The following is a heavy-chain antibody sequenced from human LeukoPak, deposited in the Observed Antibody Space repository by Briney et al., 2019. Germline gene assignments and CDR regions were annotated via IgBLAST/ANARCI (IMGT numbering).Heavy chain of an antibody. V-gene: IGHV4-39*07. Sequence: SETLSLTCTVSGGSIRNSSYYWGWIRQPPGKGLEWIGSIFYSGSTYYNPSLKSRVTMSVDTSKNQFSLKLSSVTAADTAIYYCARENPSGYYNRPIDYWGQGTLVTVSS. CDR1: GGSIRNSSYY. D-gene: IGHD3-22*01. CDR2: IFYSGST. J-gene: IGHJ4*02. CDR3: ARENPSGYYNRPIDY.